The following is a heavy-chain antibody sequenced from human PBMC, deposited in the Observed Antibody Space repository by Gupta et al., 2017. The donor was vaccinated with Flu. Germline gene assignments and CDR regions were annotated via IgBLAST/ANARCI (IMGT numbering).Heavy chain of an antibody. V-gene: IGHV1-46*01. CDR3: ARAGSRYCSSTSCYGDY. Sequence: VRQAPGQGLEWMGIINPSDDTKAYTQKFQGRITMTRDTSTSTFYMELSSLRSEDTAVYYCARAGSRYCSSTSCYGDYWGQGTLVTVSS. J-gene: IGHJ4*02. CDR2: INPSDDTK. D-gene: IGHD2-2*01.